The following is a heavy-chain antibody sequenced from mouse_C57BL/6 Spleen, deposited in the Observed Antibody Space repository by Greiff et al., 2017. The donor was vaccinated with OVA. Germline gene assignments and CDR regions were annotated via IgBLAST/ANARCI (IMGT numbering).Heavy chain of an antibody. Sequence: EVKVEESGGGLVKPGGSLKLSCAASGFTFSDYGMHWVRQAPEKGLEWVAYISSGSSTIYYADTVKGRFTISRDNAKNTLFLQMTSLRSEDTAMYYCARDSNYDYYAMDYWGQGTSVTVSS. V-gene: IGHV5-17*01. CDR2: ISSGSSTI. CDR1: GFTFSDYG. J-gene: IGHJ4*01. CDR3: ARDSNYDYYAMDY. D-gene: IGHD2-5*01.